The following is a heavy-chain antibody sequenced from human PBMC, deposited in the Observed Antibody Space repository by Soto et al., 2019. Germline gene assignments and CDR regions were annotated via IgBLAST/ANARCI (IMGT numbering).Heavy chain of an antibody. D-gene: IGHD2-2*01. CDR2: INHSGTT. CDR3: ARGRPPPRYCSSTNCYHGPPFDP. CDR1: GGSFSGYY. V-gene: IGHV4-34*01. Sequence: PSETLSLTCAVYGGSFSGYYWTWIRQPPGKGLEWIGEINHSGTTDYNASLKSRVTISVDTSKKQFSLKVSSVTAADTGVYFCARGRPPPRYCSSTNCYHGPPFDPWGQGTLVTVSS. J-gene: IGHJ5*02.